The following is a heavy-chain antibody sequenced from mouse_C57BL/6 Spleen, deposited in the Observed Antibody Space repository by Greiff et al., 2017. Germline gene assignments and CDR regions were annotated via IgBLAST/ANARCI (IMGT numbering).Heavy chain of an antibody. V-gene: IGHV5-9*01. CDR1: GFTFSSYT. J-gene: IGHJ1*03. CDR2: ISGGGGNT. CDR3: ARPPYGNYVGYFDV. Sequence: EVKLVESGGGLVKPGGSLKLSCAASGFTFSSYTMSWVRQTPEKRLEWVATISGGGGNTYYPDSVKGRFTLSRDNATNTLYLQMSSLRSEDTALYYCARPPYGNYVGYFDVWGTGTTVTVSS. D-gene: IGHD2-1*01.